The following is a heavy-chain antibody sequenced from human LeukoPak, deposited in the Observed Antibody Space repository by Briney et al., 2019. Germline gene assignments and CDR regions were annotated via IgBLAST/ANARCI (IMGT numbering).Heavy chain of an antibody. J-gene: IGHJ4*02. Sequence: GRSLRLSCAASGFTFSSYAMHWVRQAPGKGLEWVAVISYDGSNKYYADSVKGRFTISRDTSKNTLYLQMNSLRAEDTAVYYCAKDLHYGSADYWGQGTLVTVSS. CDR3: AKDLHYGSADY. CDR1: GFTFSSYA. V-gene: IGHV3-30*04. D-gene: IGHD3-10*01. CDR2: ISYDGSNK.